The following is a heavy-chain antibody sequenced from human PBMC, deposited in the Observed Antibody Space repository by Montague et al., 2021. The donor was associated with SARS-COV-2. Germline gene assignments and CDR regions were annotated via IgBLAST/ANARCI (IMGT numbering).Heavy chain of an antibody. CDR2: IYASGGT. J-gene: IGHJ4*02. D-gene: IGHD2-15*01. V-gene: IGHV4-4*07. CDR3: ARGVVAAPSVEDY. CDR1: GAPISGFS. Sequence: SETLSLTCTVSGAPISGFSWNWIRQPAGKGLEWIGCIYASGGTDHNPSXESRVTMSVDTSKNQFSLKVNSVTAADTAMYYCARGVVAAPSVEDYWGRGTLVTVSS.